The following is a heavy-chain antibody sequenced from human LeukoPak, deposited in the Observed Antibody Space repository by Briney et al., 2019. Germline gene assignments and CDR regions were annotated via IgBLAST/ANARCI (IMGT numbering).Heavy chain of an antibody. CDR1: GGSISSGGYY. CDR3: ARARYDSSGGFDY. J-gene: IGHJ4*02. Sequence: SQTLSLTCTVSGGSISSGGYYWSWIRQPPGKGLEWIGEINHSGSTNYNPSLKSRVTISVDTSKNQFSLKLSSVTAADTAVYYCARARYDSSGGFDYWGQGTLVTVSS. D-gene: IGHD3-22*01. CDR2: INHSGST. V-gene: IGHV4-30-2*01.